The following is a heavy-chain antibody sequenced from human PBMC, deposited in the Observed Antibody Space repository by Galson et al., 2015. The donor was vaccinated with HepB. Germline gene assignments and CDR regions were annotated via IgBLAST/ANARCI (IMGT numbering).Heavy chain of an antibody. Sequence: SVKVSCTASGYNLTNYGINWVRQAPGQGLEWMGWISSYNAATKYAQKFQGRVTMTTDTSTSTAHMEFRSLRSDDTAVYYCARDHTVTTRNWFDPWGQGTLVTVSS. D-gene: IGHD4-17*01. J-gene: IGHJ5*02. CDR3: ARDHTVTTRNWFDP. CDR1: GYNLTNYG. CDR2: ISSYNAAT. V-gene: IGHV1-18*01.